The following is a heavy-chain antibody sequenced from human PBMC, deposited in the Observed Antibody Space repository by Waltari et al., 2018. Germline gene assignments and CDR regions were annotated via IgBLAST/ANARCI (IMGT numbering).Heavy chain of an antibody. V-gene: IGHV4-39*07. CDR1: GGSLTSSSYY. Sequence: QLQLQESRPGLVKPSETLSLTCTVSGGSLTSSSYYWAWIRQPPGKGLEWIGSIYYSGSTYYNPSLKSRVTISVDTSKNQFSLKLSSVTAADTAVYYCARKAAPYYFDYWGQGTLVTVSS. CDR3: ARKAAPYYFDY. J-gene: IGHJ4*02. D-gene: IGHD2-15*01. CDR2: IYYSGST.